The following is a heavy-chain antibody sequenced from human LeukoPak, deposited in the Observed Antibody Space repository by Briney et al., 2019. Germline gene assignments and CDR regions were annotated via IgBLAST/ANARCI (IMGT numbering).Heavy chain of an antibody. Sequence: ASVKVSCKASGYTFTGYYMHWVRQAPGQGLEWMGWINPNSGGTNYAQKFQGRVTMTRDTSISTAYMELSRLRSDDTAVYYCAREVYDSSGYYYRTYYYYYYMDVWGKGTTVTVSS. V-gene: IGHV1-2*02. J-gene: IGHJ6*03. CDR2: INPNSGGT. CDR1: GYTFTGYY. CDR3: AREVYDSSGYYYRTYYYYYYMDV. D-gene: IGHD3-22*01.